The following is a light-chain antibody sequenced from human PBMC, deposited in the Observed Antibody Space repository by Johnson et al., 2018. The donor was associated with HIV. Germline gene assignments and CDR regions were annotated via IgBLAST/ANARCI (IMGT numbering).Light chain of an antibody. J-gene: IGLJ1*01. Sequence: QSVLTQPPSVSAAPGQKVTISCSGSSSNIGNNYVSWYQQLPGTAPKLLIYEKNKRPSGIPDRFSASKSGTSATLGITGLQTGDEADYYCGTWDSSLSASYVFGTGTKVTVL. CDR1: SSNIGNNY. V-gene: IGLV1-51*02. CDR2: EKN. CDR3: GTWDSSLSASYV.